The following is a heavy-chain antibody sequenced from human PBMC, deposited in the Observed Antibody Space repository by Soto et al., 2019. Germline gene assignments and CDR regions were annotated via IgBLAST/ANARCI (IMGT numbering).Heavy chain of an antibody. J-gene: IGHJ3*02. CDR1: GGSISSGGYY. CDR2: IYYSGST. D-gene: IGHD3-10*01. CDR3: ARDSSELDGVTPNDAFDI. Sequence: QVQLQESGPGLVKPSQTLSLTCTVSGGSISSGGYYWSWIRQHPGKGLEWIGYIYYSGSTYYNPSLKSRVTIAVDTSKNQFSLKLSSVTAADTAVYYCARDSSELDGVTPNDAFDIWGQGTMVTVSS. V-gene: IGHV4-31*03.